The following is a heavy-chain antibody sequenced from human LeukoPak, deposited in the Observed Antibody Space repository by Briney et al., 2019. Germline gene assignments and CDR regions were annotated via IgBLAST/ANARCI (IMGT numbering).Heavy chain of an antibody. Sequence: SVKVSCKASGGTFSSYAISWVRQAPGQGLEWMGGIIPIFGTPNYAQKFQGRVTVTTDESTSTAFMELSSLRSEDTAVYYCARSGSRGGLDFWGQGTLVTVSS. CDR2: IIPIFGTP. V-gene: IGHV1-69*05. J-gene: IGHJ4*02. D-gene: IGHD3-10*01. CDR3: ARSGSRGGLDF. CDR1: GGTFSSYA.